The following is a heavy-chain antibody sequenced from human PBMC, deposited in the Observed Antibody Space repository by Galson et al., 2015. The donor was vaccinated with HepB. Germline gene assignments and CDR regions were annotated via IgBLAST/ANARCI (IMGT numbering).Heavy chain of an antibody. CDR1: GYTFTNYG. D-gene: IGHD6-19*01. Sequence: SVKVSCKASGYTFTNYGITCVRQAPGQGLEWMGWISAYNGNTNYAQKLQGRVTMTTDTSTSTAYMELRSLRSDDTAVYYCARDDSSGWSDTARDDAFDIWGQGTMVTVSS. CDR3: ARDDSSGWSDTARDDAFDI. V-gene: IGHV1-18*04. CDR2: ISAYNGNT. J-gene: IGHJ3*02.